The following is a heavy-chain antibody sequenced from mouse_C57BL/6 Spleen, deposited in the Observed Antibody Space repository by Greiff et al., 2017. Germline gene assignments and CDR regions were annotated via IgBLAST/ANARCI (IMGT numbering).Heavy chain of an antibody. Sequence: EVMLVESGGGLVQPGGSLSLSCAASGFTFTDYYMSWVRQPPGKALEWLGFIRNKANGYTTEYSASVKGRFTISRDNSQRIHYRQMNALRAEDSATYYCARSHYGYDDGYARDYWGQGTSVTVSS. D-gene: IGHD2-2*01. J-gene: IGHJ4*01. CDR1: GFTFTDYY. V-gene: IGHV7-3*01. CDR2: IRNKANGYTT. CDR3: ARSHYGYDDGYARDY.